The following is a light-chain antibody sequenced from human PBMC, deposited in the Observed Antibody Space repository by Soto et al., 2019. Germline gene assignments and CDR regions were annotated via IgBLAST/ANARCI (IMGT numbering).Light chain of an antibody. CDR2: EVN. CDR3: LSYTSTSSLYV. J-gene: IGLJ1*01. V-gene: IGLV2-14*01. CDR1: SSDVGGYNY. Sequence: QSVLTQSASVSGSPGQSITLSCTGSSSDVGGYNYVSWYQQHPGKAPKLIIYEVNHRPSGISHRFSGSKSGNTASLPISGLQAEDEADYYCLSYTSTSSLYVFGSGTKVTVL.